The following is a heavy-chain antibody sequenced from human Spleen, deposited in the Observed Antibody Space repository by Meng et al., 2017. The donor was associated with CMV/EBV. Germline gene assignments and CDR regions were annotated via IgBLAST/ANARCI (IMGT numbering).Heavy chain of an antibody. CDR3: AGEASEAYCGSGTTYNINDFDP. CDR2: ISPVFGPA. J-gene: IGHJ5*02. Sequence: SAISWVRQAPGQWLEWLGGISPVFGPANYAEEFRGRLTITTERSTSTAYREMSKLTSEDTAVYYCAGEASEAYCGSGTTYNINDFDPWGQGTLVTVSS. D-gene: IGHD3-10*01. CDR1: SA. V-gene: IGHV1-69*05.